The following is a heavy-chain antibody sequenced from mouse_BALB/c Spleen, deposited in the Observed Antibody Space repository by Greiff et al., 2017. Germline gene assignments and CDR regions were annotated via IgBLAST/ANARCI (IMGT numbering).Heavy chain of an antibody. Sequence: EVKLVESGAELVKPGASVKLSCTASGFNIKDTYMHWVKQRPEQGLEWIGRIDPANGNTKYDPKFQGKATITADTSSNTAYLQLSSLTSEDTAVYYCASYPVDYWGQGTSVTVSS. J-gene: IGHJ4*01. CDR3: ASYPVDY. CDR2: IDPANGNT. CDR1: GFNIKDTY. V-gene: IGHV14-3*02.